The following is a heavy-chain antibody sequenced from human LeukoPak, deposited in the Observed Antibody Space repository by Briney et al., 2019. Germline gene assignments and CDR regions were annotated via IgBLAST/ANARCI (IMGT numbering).Heavy chain of an antibody. Sequence: SETLSLTCTVSGGSISSGGYYWSWIRQHPGKGLEWIGHIYYSGSTYYNPSLKSRVTISVDTSKNQFSLKLSSVTAADTAVYYCARSRSKYYFDYWGQGTLVTVSS. D-gene: IGHD2-2*01. CDR3: ARSRSKYYFDY. J-gene: IGHJ4*02. CDR1: GGSISSGGYY. V-gene: IGHV4-31*03. CDR2: IYYSGST.